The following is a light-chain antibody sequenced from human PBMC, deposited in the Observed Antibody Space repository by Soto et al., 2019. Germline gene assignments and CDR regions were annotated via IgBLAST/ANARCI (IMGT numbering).Light chain of an antibody. CDR2: DAS. Sequence: EIVLTQSPATLSLSPGEGATLSCRASQSVSSSLAWYQQKPGQAPRLLIYDASNRATGIPARFSGSGSGTDFTLTISSLEPEDFAVYYCQQRSNWPPRYTFGQGTKLEIK. V-gene: IGKV3-11*01. CDR3: QQRSNWPPRYT. CDR1: QSVSSS. J-gene: IGKJ2*01.